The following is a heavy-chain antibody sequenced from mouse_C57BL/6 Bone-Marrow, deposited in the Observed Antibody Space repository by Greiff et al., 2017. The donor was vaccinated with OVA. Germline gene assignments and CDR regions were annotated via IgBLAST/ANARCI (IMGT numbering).Heavy chain of an antibody. V-gene: IGHV1-69*01. CDR3: AADSYGRGGGFDY. CDR1: GYTFTSYW. J-gene: IGHJ2*01. CDR2: IDPYGSNT. Sequence: QVQLQQPGAELVMPGASVKLSCKASGYTFTSYWMHWVKQRPGQGLEWIGEIDPYGSNTNYNEQFKGKSTLTVDKSSSTSYMQLSSLTSEDSAVYSCAADSYGRGGGFDYWGQGTTLTVSS. D-gene: IGHD1-1*01.